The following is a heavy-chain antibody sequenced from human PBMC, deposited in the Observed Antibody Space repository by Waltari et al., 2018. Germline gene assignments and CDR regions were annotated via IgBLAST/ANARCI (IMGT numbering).Heavy chain of an antibody. CDR3: TTLRQWSFDY. V-gene: IGHV3-15*07. CDR1: GFTFNNAW. CDR2: IKSKTEGGTI. J-gene: IGHJ4*02. D-gene: IGHD6-19*01. Sequence: EVQLVESGGGLVKPGGSLRLSCAASGFTFNNAWMNWVRQAPGKGLEWVGRIKSKTEGGTIDCAAPVKGRFTLSRDDSKNTLFLQMNSLKSEDTAVYYCTTLRQWSFDYWGQGALVTVSS.